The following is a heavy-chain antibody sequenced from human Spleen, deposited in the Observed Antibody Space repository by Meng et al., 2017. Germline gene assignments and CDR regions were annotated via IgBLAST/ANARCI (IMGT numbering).Heavy chain of an antibody. J-gene: IGHJ5*02. D-gene: IGHD3-16*01. Sequence: QVQLVQSGAEVRKLGTSCKVSCKASGYTFPSYGISWVRQAPGQGLEWMGWISPFNANTHSAQKLQGRVTMTTDTSTNTAYMELRSLRSGDTAVYYCARALGRFDPWGQGTLVTVSS. CDR2: ISPFNANT. V-gene: IGHV1-18*01. CDR1: GYTFPSYG. CDR3: ARALGRFDP.